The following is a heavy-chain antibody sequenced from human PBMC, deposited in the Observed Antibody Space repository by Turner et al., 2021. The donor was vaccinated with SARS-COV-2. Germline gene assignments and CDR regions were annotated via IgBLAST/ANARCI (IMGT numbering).Heavy chain of an antibody. J-gene: IGHJ6*02. D-gene: IGHD2-21*01. CDR2: ISPYDGDT. CDR3: ARLGEFSYGMDV. V-gene: IGHV1-18*01. CDR1: GFTFTMYN. Sequence: QVHLVQSGAEVKKPGASVKVSCKASGFTFTMYNISWVRQAPGQVLEWLGGISPYDGDTKYAQKLRVRVTMTADTSTSTAYMELRSLKIDDTALYYCARLGEFSYGMDVWGQGTTVTVSS.